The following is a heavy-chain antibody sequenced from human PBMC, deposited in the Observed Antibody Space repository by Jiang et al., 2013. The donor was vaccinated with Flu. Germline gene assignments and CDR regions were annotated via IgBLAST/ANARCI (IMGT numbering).Heavy chain of an antibody. Sequence: GSGLVKPSQTLSLTCTVSGGSISSGGFYWSWIRQHSGKGLEWIGYISDSGSTHYNPSLRGRVTILVDTSKNQFSLKLSSVTAADTAVYYCARETRRYFERGGDYWGQGTLVTVSS. CDR2: ISDSGST. CDR3: ARETRRYFERGGDY. D-gene: IGHD3-9*01. CDR1: GGSISSGGFY. J-gene: IGHJ4*02. V-gene: IGHV4-31*03.